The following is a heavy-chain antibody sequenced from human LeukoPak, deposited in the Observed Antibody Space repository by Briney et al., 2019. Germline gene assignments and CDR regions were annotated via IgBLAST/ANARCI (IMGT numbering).Heavy chain of an antibody. CDR3: AKDYGDYAYYFHY. J-gene: IGHJ4*02. V-gene: IGHV3-23*01. CDR1: GFTFSNYA. D-gene: IGHD4-17*01. Sequence: GGSLRLSCAASGFTFSNYAMNWVRQAPGKGLEWVSVISGSGYSTYYADSVKGRFTISRDNSKNTLYLQTNSLGAEDTAVYYCAKDYGDYAYYFHYWGQGTLVTVSS. CDR2: ISGSGYST.